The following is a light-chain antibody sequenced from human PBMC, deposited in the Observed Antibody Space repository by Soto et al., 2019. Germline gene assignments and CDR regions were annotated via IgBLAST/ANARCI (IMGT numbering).Light chain of an antibody. CDR1: QTISSW. CDR2: KAS. J-gene: IGKJ1*01. V-gene: IGKV1-5*03. Sequence: DIQMTQSPSTLSGSVGDRVTITCRASQTISSWLAWYQQKPGKAPKLLIYKASTLKSGVPSRFSGSGSGTEFTLTISSLQPDDFATYFCQQYETYWTFGQGTKVDIK. CDR3: QQYETYWT.